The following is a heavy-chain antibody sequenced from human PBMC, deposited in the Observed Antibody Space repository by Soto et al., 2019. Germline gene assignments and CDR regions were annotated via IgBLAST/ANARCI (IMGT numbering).Heavy chain of an antibody. J-gene: IGHJ3*02. V-gene: IGHV4-59*01. D-gene: IGHD2-2*01. CDR1: GGSISSYY. Sequence: SETLSLTCTVSGGSISSYYWSWIRQPPGKELEWIGYIYYSGSTNYNPSLKSRVTISVDTSKNQFSLKLSCVTAADTAVYYCARIDAAHAFDIWGQGTMVTVSS. CDR2: IYYSGST. CDR3: ARIDAAHAFDI.